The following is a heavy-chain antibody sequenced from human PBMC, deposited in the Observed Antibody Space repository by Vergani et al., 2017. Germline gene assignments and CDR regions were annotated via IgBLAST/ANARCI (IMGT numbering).Heavy chain of an antibody. CDR1: GGSFSDYY. D-gene: IGHD3-16*02. CDR3: ASIARAPTRRNPPPDY. CDR2: VNHGGST. Sequence: QVQLQEWGAGLLKTSETLSLTCGVSGGSFSDYYWSWLRQAPGMGLELIGEVNHGGSTNYNPSLKSRVSISVDTSKNQFSLQLTSVTAADSALYVCASIARAPTRRNPPPDYWGQGILVTVSS. V-gene: IGHV4-34*01. J-gene: IGHJ4*02.